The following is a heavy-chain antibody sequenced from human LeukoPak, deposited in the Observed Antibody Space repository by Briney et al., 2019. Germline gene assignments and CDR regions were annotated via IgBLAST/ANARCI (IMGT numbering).Heavy chain of an antibody. Sequence: GGSLRLSCAASGFTFSSYGMHWVRQAPGKGLEWVAVISYDGSNKYYADSVKGRFTISRDNSKNTLYLQMNSLRAEDTAVYYCAKDYSSGWYGPDYWGQGTLVTVSS. CDR2: ISYDGSNK. J-gene: IGHJ4*02. CDR1: GFTFSSYG. CDR3: AKDYSSGWYGPDY. D-gene: IGHD6-19*01. V-gene: IGHV3-30*18.